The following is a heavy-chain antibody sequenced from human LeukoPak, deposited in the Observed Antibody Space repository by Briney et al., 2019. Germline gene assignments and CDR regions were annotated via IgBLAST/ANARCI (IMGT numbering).Heavy chain of an antibody. J-gene: IGHJ4*02. CDR1: GDSVSSKNGA. V-gene: IGHV6-1*01. Sequence: SQTLSLTCAVSGDSVSSKNGAWNWIRQSPSRGLEWLGRTYYRSNWYNDYAESMEGRMTISQDTSKNQYSLHLNSVTPDDMAVYYCARDFGTTGWHTFDYWGQGTLVTVSS. CDR3: ARDFGTTGWHTFDY. D-gene: IGHD6-19*01. CDR2: TYYRSNWYN.